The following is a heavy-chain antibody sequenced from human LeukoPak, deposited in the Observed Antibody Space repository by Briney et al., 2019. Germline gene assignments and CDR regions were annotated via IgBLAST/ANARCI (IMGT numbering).Heavy chain of an antibody. CDR2: INPSGGST. CDR3: ARDLSKLDY. Sequence: GASVKVSCKASGYTFTSYYMHWVRQAPGQGLEWMGIINPSGGSTSYAQKFQGRVTLTRDTTTDTAYMELTSLKSDDTAVYYCARDLSKLDYWGQGTLVSVSS. V-gene: IGHV1-46*01. CDR1: GYTFTSYY. D-gene: IGHD2-2*01. J-gene: IGHJ4*02.